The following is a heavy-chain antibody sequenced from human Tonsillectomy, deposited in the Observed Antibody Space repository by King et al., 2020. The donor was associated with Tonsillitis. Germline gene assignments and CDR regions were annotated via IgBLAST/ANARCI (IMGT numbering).Heavy chain of an antibody. Sequence: QLQESGPGLVKPSQTLSLTCIVTGGSISSGGYYWSWIRQHPGKGLEWIGYIYYSGSTYYNTSLKRRITISVDTPKNQLSLKLSSVTAADTAVYYCARADSSGYYFFSWGQGTLVTVSS. CDR3: ARADSSGYYFFS. CDR1: GGSISSGGYY. V-gene: IGHV4-31*03. D-gene: IGHD3-22*01. CDR2: IYYSGST. J-gene: IGHJ4*02.